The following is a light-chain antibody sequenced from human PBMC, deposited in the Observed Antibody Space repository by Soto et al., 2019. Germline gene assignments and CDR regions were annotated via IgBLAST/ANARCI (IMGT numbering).Light chain of an antibody. V-gene: IGKV3-11*01. CDR2: DAS. CDR1: HSVNTY. Sequence: DIVLTQSPATLSLSPGERATLSCRASHSVNTYLAWYQQKPGQPPRLLIYDASNRATGIPARFSGSGSGTDFTLTISSLEPEDSALYYCQQRSNWPRRTFGGGTKVDIK. CDR3: QQRSNWPRRT. J-gene: IGKJ4*01.